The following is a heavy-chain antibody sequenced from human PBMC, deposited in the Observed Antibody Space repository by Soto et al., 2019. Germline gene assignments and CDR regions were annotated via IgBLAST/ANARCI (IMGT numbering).Heavy chain of an antibody. Sequence: QLQLQESGPVLVKPSEALSLTCAVSGGSIVSSDYYWDWIRRPPGEGLEWIATVHYDRSTYYNPSLKSRVTMFVDTSKNQFSLRLSSVTAADAAVYYCARSIRHYDFLYSWGRGILVTVYS. J-gene: IGHJ4*02. D-gene: IGHD3-3*01. V-gene: IGHV4-39*01. CDR1: GGSIVSSDYY. CDR2: VHYDRST. CDR3: ARSIRHYDFLYS.